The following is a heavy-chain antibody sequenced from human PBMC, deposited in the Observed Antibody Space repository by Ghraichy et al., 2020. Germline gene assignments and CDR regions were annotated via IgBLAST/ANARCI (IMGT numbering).Heavy chain of an antibody. J-gene: IGHJ4*02. CDR2: VKEDGSAK. Sequence: GGSLRLSCAASGFTFSTHYMSWVRQAPGKGLEWVANVKEDGSAKFYVASVKGRFTVSRDNAKNSLYLQMNSLRAEDTAIYYCAREVQYSIGDSWQTDFDYWGQGTLVTVSS. D-gene: IGHD2-15*01. CDR3: AREVQYSIGDSWQTDFDY. CDR1: GFTFSTHY. V-gene: IGHV3-7*03.